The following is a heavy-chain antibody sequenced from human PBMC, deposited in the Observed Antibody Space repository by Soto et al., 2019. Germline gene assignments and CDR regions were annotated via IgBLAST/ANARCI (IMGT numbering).Heavy chain of an antibody. CDR3: ARYRIAAAGTNTRYGGRRDYFSY. V-gene: IGHV1-18*01. CDR1: GYTFTSYG. CDR2: ISAYNGNT. Sequence: GASVKVSCKASGYTFTSYGISWVRPAPGQGLEWMGWISAYNGNTNYAQKLQGRVTMTTDTSTSTAYMELRSLRSDDTAVYYCARYRIAAAGTNTRYGGRRDYFSYSGQGTLDLVSS. J-gene: IGHJ4*02. D-gene: IGHD6-13*01.